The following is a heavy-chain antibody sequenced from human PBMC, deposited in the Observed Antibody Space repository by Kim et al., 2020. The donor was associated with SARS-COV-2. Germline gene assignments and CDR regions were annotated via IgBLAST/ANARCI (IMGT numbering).Heavy chain of an antibody. D-gene: IGHD1-1*01. V-gene: IGHV3-30*01. CDR3: AREQQQPHVLALDT. J-gene: IGHJ3*02. Sequence: ASVKGLFTISRDNSANTLYLQLNSLRAEDTGVYYCAREQQQPHVLALDTWGQGTMVTVSS.